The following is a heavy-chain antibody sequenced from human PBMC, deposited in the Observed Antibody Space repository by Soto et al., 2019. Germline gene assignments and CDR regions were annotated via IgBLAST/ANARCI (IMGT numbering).Heavy chain of an antibody. J-gene: IGHJ5*02. D-gene: IGHD3-10*01. Sequence: SETLSLTCAVSGGSISSGGYSWSWIRQPPGKGLEWIGYIYHSGSTYYNPSLKSRVTISVDRSKNQFSLKLSSVTAADTAVYYCARAFGRNRFDPWGQGTLVTVSS. CDR1: GGSISSGGYS. CDR2: IYHSGST. CDR3: ARAFGRNRFDP. V-gene: IGHV4-30-2*01.